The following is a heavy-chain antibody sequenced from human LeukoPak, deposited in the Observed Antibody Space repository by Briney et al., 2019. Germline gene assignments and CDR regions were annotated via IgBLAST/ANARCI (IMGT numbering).Heavy chain of an antibody. CDR3: TSGDYLAYMDV. CDR1: GASFSSSGYY. J-gene: IGHJ6*03. Sequence: SESLSLTCSVSGASFSSSGYYWGWIRQSPGKGLAWIGSIYYGGTTYFNPSLKSRVTISVDTSKSQFSLRLSSVTAADTAVYYCTSGDYLAYMDVWGKATTVTVSS. D-gene: IGHD4-17*01. CDR2: IYYGGTT. V-gene: IGHV4-39*07.